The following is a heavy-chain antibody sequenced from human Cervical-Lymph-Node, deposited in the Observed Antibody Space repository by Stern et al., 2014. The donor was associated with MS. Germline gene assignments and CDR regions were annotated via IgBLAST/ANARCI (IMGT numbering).Heavy chain of an antibody. Sequence: VQLVESGGGVVQPGRSLRLSCAASGFTLSSYGMHWVRQAPGKGVEWVAVISNDASQKYYAKSVKGRFTISRDNSKNTLHLQMNSLATEDTGMYYCAKICSSSTSNGVDYWGQGTLVTVSS. V-gene: IGHV3-30*18. J-gene: IGHJ4*02. CDR2: ISNDASQK. CDR1: GFTLSSYG. CDR3: AKICSSSTSNGVDY. D-gene: IGHD6-13*01.